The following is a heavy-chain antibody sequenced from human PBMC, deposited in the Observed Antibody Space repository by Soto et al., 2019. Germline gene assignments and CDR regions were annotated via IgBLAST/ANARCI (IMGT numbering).Heavy chain of an antibody. V-gene: IGHV1-69*06. J-gene: IGHJ5*02. CDR3: ARVGESSGTWFDP. D-gene: IGHD6-19*01. CDR2: IIPIFGTA. CDR1: GGTFSSYS. Sequence: SVKVSCKASGGTFSSYSISWVRQAPGQGLEWMGGIIPIFGTANYAQKFQGRVTITADKSTSTAYMELSSLRSEDTAVYYCARVGESSGTWFDPWGQGTLVTVPQ.